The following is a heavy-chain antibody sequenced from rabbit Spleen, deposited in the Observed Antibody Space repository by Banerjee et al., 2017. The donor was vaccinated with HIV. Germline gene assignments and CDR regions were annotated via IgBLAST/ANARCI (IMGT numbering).Heavy chain of an antibody. CDR3: ARNYVNAFDP. J-gene: IGHJ2*01. V-gene: IGHV1S45*01. CDR1: GFSLSNNYY. Sequence: QEQLVESGGGLVQPEGSLTLTCTASGFSLSNNYYMCWVRQAPGKGLEWIACIYNGDGTTTYANWAKGRFTISKTSSTTVTLQMTSLTAADTATYFCARNYVNAFDPWGQGTLVTVS. CDR2: IYNGDGTT. D-gene: IGHD1-1*01.